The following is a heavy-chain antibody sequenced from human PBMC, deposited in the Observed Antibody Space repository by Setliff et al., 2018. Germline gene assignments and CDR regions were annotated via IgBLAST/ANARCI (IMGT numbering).Heavy chain of an antibody. V-gene: IGHV4-4*02. Sequence: LSLTCAVSGGSISSSNWWSWVRQPPGKGLEWIGEINHSGSTNYNPSLKSRVTISVDTSKDQFSLKLSSVTAADTAVYYCARGERRWLRFSLDYWGQGTLVTVSS. CDR2: INHSGST. D-gene: IGHD5-12*01. CDR1: GGSISSSNW. J-gene: IGHJ4*02. CDR3: ARGERRWLRFSLDY.